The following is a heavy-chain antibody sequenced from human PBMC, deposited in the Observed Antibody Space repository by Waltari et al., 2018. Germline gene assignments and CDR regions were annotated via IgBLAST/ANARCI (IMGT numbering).Heavy chain of an antibody. D-gene: IGHD2-2*01. J-gene: IGHJ4*02. CDR2: IDPSDSFR. Sequence: EVQLVQSGAEVKKPEESLRISCAGSGYSLTNPWISWVRQKPGKGLGWVGRIDPSDSFRNYGPAFEGHVTISVDQSLRTAYLQWDSLKASDTAIYYCVRHRTTYPLEIDYWGQGTLVTVSS. CDR1: GYSLTNPW. CDR3: VRHRTTYPLEIDY. V-gene: IGHV5-10-1*01.